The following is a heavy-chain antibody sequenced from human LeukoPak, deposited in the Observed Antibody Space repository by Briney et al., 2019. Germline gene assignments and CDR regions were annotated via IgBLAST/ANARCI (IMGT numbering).Heavy chain of an antibody. V-gene: IGHV4-31*03. CDR2: IYYSGST. J-gene: IGHJ5*02. CDR1: GGSISSGGYY. CDR3: ARVVWLGAAAGQLNWFDP. Sequence: PSETLSLTCTVSGGSISSGGYYWSWIRQHPGKGLEWIGYIYYSGSTYYNPSLKSRVTISVDTSKNQFSLKLSSVTAADTAVYYCARVVWLGAAAGQLNWFDPWGQGTLVTVSS. D-gene: IGHD6-13*01.